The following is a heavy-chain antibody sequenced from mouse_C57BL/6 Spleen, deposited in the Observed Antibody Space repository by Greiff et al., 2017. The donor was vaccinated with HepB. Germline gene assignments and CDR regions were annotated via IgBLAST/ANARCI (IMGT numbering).Heavy chain of an antibody. CDR1: GYTFTSYW. J-gene: IGHJ1*03. V-gene: IGHV1-72*01. CDR2: IDPNSGGT. CDR3: ARSTTVVAPDWYFDV. D-gene: IGHD1-1*01. Sequence: QVQLQQPGAELVKPGASVKLSCKASGYTFTSYWMHWVKQRPGRGLEWIGRIDPNSGGTKYNEKFKSKATLTVDKPSSTAYMQLSSLTSEDSAVYYCARSTTVVAPDWYFDVWGTGTTVTVSS.